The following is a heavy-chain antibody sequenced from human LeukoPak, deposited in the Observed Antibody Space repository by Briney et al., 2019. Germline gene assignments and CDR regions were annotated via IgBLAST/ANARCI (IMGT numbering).Heavy chain of an antibody. CDR3: ARSYGSGSYYNPDYGMDV. D-gene: IGHD3-10*01. CDR1: GFTVSSNY. V-gene: IGHV3-74*01. J-gene: IGHJ6*02. Sequence: GGSLRLSCAASGFTVSSNYMSWVRQAPGKGLVWVSRINSDGSSTSYADSVKGRFTISRDNAKNTLYLQMNSLRGEDTAVYYCARSYGSGSYYNPDYGMDVWGQGTTVTVSS. CDR2: INSDGSST.